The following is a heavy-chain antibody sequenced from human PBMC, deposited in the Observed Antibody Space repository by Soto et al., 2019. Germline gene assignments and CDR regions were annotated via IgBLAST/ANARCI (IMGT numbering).Heavy chain of an antibody. CDR3: AREGGGIAAAGAGDDSFDI. J-gene: IGHJ3*02. D-gene: IGHD6-13*01. Sequence: ASVKVSCKAPGYTLSDYYLQWVRQAPGQGLEWMGWINPNSGDTNYAQKFQGRVTLTRDTSINTAYMELTSLKLDDTAVYYCAREGGGIAAAGAGDDSFDIWGQGTMVTVS. V-gene: IGHV1-2*02. CDR2: INPNSGDT. CDR1: GYTLSDYY.